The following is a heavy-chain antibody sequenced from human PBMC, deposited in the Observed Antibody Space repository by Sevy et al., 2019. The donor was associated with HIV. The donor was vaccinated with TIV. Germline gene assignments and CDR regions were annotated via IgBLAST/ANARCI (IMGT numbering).Heavy chain of an antibody. CDR3: AREGGTKPHDY. CDR2: LSFGCGGI. J-gene: IGHJ4*02. Sequence: GGSLSLSCAASGFTFSSNSLSWVRKPQGKGRGWVSILSFGCGGITYADPVKGRFTISRANSKSSVYLQMNNLGPEDTAVYYCAREGGTKPHDYWGQGTLVTVSS. V-gene: IGHV3-23*01. D-gene: IGHD2-8*01. CDR1: GFTFSSNS.